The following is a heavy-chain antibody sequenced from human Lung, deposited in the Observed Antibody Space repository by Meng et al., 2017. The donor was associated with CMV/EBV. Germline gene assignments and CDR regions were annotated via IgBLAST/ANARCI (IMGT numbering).Heavy chain of an antibody. D-gene: IGHD3-10*01. CDR1: GGSISSSNYF. V-gene: IGHV4-39*07. CDR2: IYYTGST. J-gene: IGHJ4*02. Sequence: SETLSLXCTVSGGSISSSNYFWGWIRQPPGKGLEWIGIIYYTGSTYYNPSLESRVTISVDTSKNQFSLRLTSVTAADTAVYFCASLWFEYEDPVYYVDDWXQETLVTVSS. CDR3: ASLWFEYEDPVYYVDD.